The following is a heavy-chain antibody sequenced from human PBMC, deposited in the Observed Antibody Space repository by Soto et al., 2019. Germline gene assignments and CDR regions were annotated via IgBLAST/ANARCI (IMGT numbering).Heavy chain of an antibody. J-gene: IGHJ4*02. V-gene: IGHV3-48*01. CDR1: GFTFSSYS. Sequence: DVQLVESGGGLVQPGGSLRLSCAASGFTFSSYSMNWVRQAPGKGLEWVSYISSSSSTIYYADSVKGRFTISRDNAKNSLYLQMNSLRAEDTAVYYCASRYGSGTDPLFNPDYWGQGTLVTVSS. D-gene: IGHD3-10*01. CDR2: ISSSSSTI. CDR3: ASRYGSGTDPLFNPDY.